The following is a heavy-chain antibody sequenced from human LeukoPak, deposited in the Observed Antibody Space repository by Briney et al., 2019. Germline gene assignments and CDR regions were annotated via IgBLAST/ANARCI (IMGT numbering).Heavy chain of an antibody. D-gene: IGHD3-9*01. V-gene: IGHV3-48*03. CDR3: ARGLTYYDILTGFHDRLDYFDY. Sequence: GGSLTLSCAASRFTFSNYEMNWVRQAPGKVLDWVSYITGSGTTINYTDSVRGRFTISRDNAKKSLYLQMNSLRAEDRAVYYCARGLTYYDILTGFHDRLDYFDYWGQGTLVTVSS. CDR1: RFTFSNYE. J-gene: IGHJ4*02. CDR2: ITGSGTTI.